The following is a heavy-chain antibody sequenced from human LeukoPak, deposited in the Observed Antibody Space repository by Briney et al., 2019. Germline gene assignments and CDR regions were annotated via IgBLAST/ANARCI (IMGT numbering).Heavy chain of an antibody. CDR1: GYTFTNYY. CDR2: INLNAVTT. CDR3: AREGAAEAKNFDY. Sequence: ASVKVSCKASGYTFTNYYIHWMRQAPGQGLEWVGIINLNAVTTRYAQKFQGRITVTRDTSTSTVYKELSSLRSEDTAVYFCAREGAAEAKNFDYWGQGTLVIVSS. J-gene: IGHJ4*02. D-gene: IGHD6-25*01. V-gene: IGHV1-46*01.